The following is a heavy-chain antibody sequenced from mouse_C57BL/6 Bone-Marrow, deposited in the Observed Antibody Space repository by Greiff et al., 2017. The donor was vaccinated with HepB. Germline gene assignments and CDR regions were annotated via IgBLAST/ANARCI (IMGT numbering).Heavy chain of an antibody. CDR1: GYTFTEYT. CDR3: ARHEGGIYYDYDEGFAY. V-gene: IGHV1-62-2*01. CDR2: FYPGSGSI. D-gene: IGHD2-4*01. J-gene: IGHJ3*01. Sequence: VQWVESGAELVKPGASVKLSCKASGYTFTEYTIHWVKQRSGQGLEWIGWFYPGSGSIKYNEKFKDKATLTADKSSSTVYMELSRLTSEDSAVYFCARHEGGIYYDYDEGFAYWGQGTLVTVSA.